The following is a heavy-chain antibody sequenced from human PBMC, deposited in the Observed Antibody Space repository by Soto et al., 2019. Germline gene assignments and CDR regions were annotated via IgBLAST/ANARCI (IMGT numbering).Heavy chain of an antibody. CDR3: AKDHDPRGEGGMDV. CDR2: ISYDGSNK. Sequence: QVQLVESGGGVVQPGRSLRLSCAASGFTFSSYGIHWVRQAPGKGLEWVAVISYDGSNKYYADSVKGRFTISRDNSKNTLYLQMNSLRAEDTAVYYCAKDHDPRGEGGMDVWGQGTTVTVSS. V-gene: IGHV3-30*18. D-gene: IGHD3-10*01. J-gene: IGHJ6*02. CDR1: GFTFSSYG.